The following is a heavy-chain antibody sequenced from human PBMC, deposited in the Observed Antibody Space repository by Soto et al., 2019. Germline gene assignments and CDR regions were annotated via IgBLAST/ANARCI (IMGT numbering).Heavy chain of an antibody. CDR2: VSYDGGIK. J-gene: IGHJ3*02. Sequence: QMQLVESGGGVVQPGTSLRVSCAASGFTFSHYGIHWVRQAPGKGLEWVAVVSYDGGIKLYADSVRDRFAISRDNSKNILYLQMNSPGPDDTAVYYCAKLPWGFNYYDRSEYHATDNDAFDIWGQGTMFTVSS. D-gene: IGHD3-22*01. CDR1: GFTFSHYG. V-gene: IGHV3-30*18. CDR3: AKLPWGFNYYDRSEYHATDNDAFDI.